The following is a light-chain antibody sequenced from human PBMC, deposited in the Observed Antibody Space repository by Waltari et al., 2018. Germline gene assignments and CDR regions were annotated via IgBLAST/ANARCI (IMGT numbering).Light chain of an antibody. Sequence: PATLSLSSGERPTLSCSASQSVSSYLAWYQQKPGQAPRLLIYGASSRATGIPDRFSGSGSGTEFTLTISSLEPEDFAVYYCQKYSSSPYSFGQGTKVEIK. CDR1: QSVSSY. CDR2: GAS. V-gene: IGKV3-20*01. CDR3: QKYSSSPYS. J-gene: IGKJ2*03.